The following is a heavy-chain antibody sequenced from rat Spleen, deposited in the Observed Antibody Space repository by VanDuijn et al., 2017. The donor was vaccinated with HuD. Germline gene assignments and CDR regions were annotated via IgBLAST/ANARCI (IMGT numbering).Heavy chain of an antibody. Sequence: EVQLVESGGGLMQPGRSLKLSCAASGFIFSRSAMAWVRQAPTKGLEWVASISTGGGSTYYRDSVKGRFTISRDNAKSTLYLQMDSLRSEDTATYYCARLLSGGDYWGQGVMVTVSS. CDR2: ISTGGGST. CDR1: GFIFSRSA. D-gene: IGHD3-1*01. CDR3: ARLLSGGDY. V-gene: IGHV5S23*01. J-gene: IGHJ2*01.